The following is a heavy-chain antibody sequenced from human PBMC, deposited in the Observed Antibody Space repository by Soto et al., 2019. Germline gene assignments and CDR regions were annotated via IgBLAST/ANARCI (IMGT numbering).Heavy chain of an antibody. CDR3: ARIGRQTHYYYGMDV. CDR1: GGTFSSYA. CDR2: IIPIFGTA. D-gene: IGHD6-25*01. V-gene: IGHV1-69*13. Sequence: GASVKVSCKASGGTFSSYAISWVRQAPGQGLEWMGGIIPIFGTANYAQKFQGRVTITADESTSTAYMELSSLRSEDTAVYYCARIGRQTHYYYGMDVWGKGPTVTVSS. J-gene: IGHJ6*04.